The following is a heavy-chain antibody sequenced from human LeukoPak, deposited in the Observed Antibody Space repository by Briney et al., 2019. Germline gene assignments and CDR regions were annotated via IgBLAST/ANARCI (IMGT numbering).Heavy chain of an antibody. CDR2: ISSSSSYI. V-gene: IGHV3-21*01. J-gene: IGHJ4*02. CDR3: ANYCSGGSCNGGY. D-gene: IGHD2-15*01. Sequence: GGSLRLSCAPSGFTFSSYSMNWVRQAPGKGLEWVSSISSSSSYIYYADSVKGRFTISRDNAKNSLYLQMNSLRAEDTAVYYCANYCSGGSCNGGYWGQGTPVTVSS. CDR1: GFTFSSYS.